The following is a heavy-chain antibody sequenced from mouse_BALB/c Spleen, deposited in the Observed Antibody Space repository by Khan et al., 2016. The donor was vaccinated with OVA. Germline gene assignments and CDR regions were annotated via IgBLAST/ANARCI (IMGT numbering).Heavy chain of an antibody. J-gene: IGHJ3*01. V-gene: IGHV3-6*02. CDR3: ARGGSSGPAWFTY. D-gene: IGHD3-1*01. CDR2: IRYDGNT. Sequence: EVQPQESGPGLVKPSQSLSLTCSVTGYSITNGYFWNWIRQFPGNNLEWMGYIRYDGNTNYNPSLKNRISITRDTSKNQFVLNLNSVTPEDTATYYCARGGSSGPAWFTYWGQGTLVTVSA. CDR1: GYSITNGYF.